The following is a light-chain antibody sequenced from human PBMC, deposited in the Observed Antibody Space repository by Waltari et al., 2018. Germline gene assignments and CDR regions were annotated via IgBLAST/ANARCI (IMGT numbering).Light chain of an antibody. V-gene: IGKV1-5*03. J-gene: IGKJ1*01. CDR3: QQYNSFPWT. CDR2: KAS. Sequence: DIQMTQSPSTLSASVGDRVTITCRASQSISTWLAGYQQKPGKAPNLLIYKASTVESGVPARFSGSGSATDFTLTISGLQPDDFATYFCQQYNSFPWTFGQGTRVDIK. CDR1: QSISTW.